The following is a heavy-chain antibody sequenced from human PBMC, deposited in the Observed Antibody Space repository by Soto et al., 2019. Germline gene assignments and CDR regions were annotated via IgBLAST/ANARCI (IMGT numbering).Heavy chain of an antibody. J-gene: IGHJ4*02. CDR1: GYTFTSYG. D-gene: IGHD3-22*01. Sequence: QVQLVQSGAEVKKPGASVKVSCKASGYTFTSYGISWVRQAPGQGLEWMGWISAYNGNTNYAQKLQGRVTMTTDTARSTAYMELRSLRSGDTAGYYCERGGQNLYSESRAMVDYWRQGTLVTVAS. CDR2: ISAYNGNT. V-gene: IGHV1-18*01. CDR3: ERGGQNLYSESRAMVDY.